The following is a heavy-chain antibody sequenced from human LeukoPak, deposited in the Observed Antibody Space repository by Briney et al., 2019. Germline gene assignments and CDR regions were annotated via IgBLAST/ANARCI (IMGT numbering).Heavy chain of an antibody. CDR3: ARSGDNYYYHYMDV. D-gene: IGHD1-26*01. V-gene: IGHV3-21*01. Sequence: ETLSLTCTVSGASISSSSYYWGWIRQPPGKGLEWVSSISSSSSYIYYADSVKGRFTISRDNAKNSLYLQMNSLRVEDTAVYYCARSGDNYYYHYMDVWGKGTTVTVSS. CDR2: ISSSSSYI. J-gene: IGHJ6*03. CDR1: GASISSSS.